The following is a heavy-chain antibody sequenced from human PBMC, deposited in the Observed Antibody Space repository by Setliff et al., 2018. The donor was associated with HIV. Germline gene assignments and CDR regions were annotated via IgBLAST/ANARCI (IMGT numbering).Heavy chain of an antibody. CDR1: GGSISTSNW. CDR3: ARAYFGLGIYY. Sequence: SQTLSLTCTVSGGSISTSNWWGWIRQTPGKGLEWIGYIYYSGSTNYNPSLKSRVTISVDTSKNQFSLKLYSVTAADTAVYYCARAYFGLGIYYWGQGTLVTVSS. J-gene: IGHJ4*02. CDR2: IYYSGST. D-gene: IGHD3-10*01. V-gene: IGHV4-28*03.